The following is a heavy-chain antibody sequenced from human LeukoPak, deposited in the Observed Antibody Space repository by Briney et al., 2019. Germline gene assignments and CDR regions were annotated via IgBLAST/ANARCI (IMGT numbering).Heavy chain of an antibody. CDR2: ISSSSTYI. CDR3: GTWTTVASYFDY. J-gene: IGHJ4*02. D-gene: IGHD4-17*01. V-gene: IGHV3-21*06. Sequence: GGSLRLSCAASGFTFSTYSMNWVRQAPGKGLEWVSSISSSSTYIYYADSVKGRFTISRDNAKNSLYLQMNSLRAEDTAVYYCGTWTTVASYFDYWAQGTLVTVSS. CDR1: GFTFSTYS.